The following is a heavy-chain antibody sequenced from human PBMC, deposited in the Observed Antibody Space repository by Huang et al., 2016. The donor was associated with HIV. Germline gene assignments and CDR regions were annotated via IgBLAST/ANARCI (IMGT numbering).Heavy chain of an antibody. CDR1: GYTFTNYD. Sequence: QVHLVQSGAEVKKPGASVKVSCKASGYTFTNYDINWVRQDPGRGLEWKGCMNPDTGTTGFAPSFQGRVTMTRKTAITTAYMELTSLTSEDTAVYYCARSAYGDLDYWGLGTLVSVSS. CDR2: MNPDTGTT. V-gene: IGHV1-8*02. J-gene: IGHJ4*02. CDR3: ARSAYGDLDY. D-gene: IGHD4-17*01.